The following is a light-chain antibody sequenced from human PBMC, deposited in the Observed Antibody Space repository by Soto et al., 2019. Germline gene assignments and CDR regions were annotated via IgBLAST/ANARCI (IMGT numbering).Light chain of an antibody. J-gene: IGLJ1*01. CDR1: SGDVGGYNY. CDR3: CSYAGSYSSYV. CDR2: DVS. V-gene: IGLV2-11*01. Sequence: QSVLTQPRSVSGSPGQSVTISCTGTSGDVGGYNYVSWYQQHPGKAPKLMIYDVSKRPSGVPDRFSGSKSGNTASLTISGLQPEDEADYYCCSYAGSYSSYVFGTGTKVTVL.